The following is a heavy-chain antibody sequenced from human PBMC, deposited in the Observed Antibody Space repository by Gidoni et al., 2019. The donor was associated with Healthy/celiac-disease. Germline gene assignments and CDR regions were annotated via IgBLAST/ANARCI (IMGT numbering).Heavy chain of an antibody. Sequence: QVQLQESGPGLVKPSQTLSLTCTVPGGSISSGGYYWSWIRQHPGKGLEWIGYIYYSGSTYYNPSLKSRVTISVDTSKNQFSLKLSSVTAADTAVYYCARGYIAAAEGWFDPWGQGTLVTVSS. J-gene: IGHJ5*02. CDR1: GGSISSGGYY. D-gene: IGHD6-13*01. V-gene: IGHV4-31*03. CDR3: ARGYIAAAEGWFDP. CDR2: IYYSGST.